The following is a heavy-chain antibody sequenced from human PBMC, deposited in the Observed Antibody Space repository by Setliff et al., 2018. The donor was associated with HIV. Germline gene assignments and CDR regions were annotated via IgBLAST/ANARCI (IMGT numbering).Heavy chain of an antibody. CDR1: GGSMNSGGYS. CDR3: VRHSPSDY. CDR2: IYHSGSA. Sequence: SETLSLTCAVSGGSMNSGGYSWSWIRQPPGKGLEWIGYIYHSGSAIYNPSLNSRVIISADRSKNQFSLKVNSVTAADTAVYYCVRHSPSDYWGQGTLVTV. V-gene: IGHV4-30-2*01. J-gene: IGHJ4*02.